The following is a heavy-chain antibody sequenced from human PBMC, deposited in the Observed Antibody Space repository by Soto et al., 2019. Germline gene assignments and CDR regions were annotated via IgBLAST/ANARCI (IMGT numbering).Heavy chain of an antibody. CDR3: AKGKLGYCSGGSCYYNGLDV. Sequence: VQLLESGGGLVQPGRSLRLSCAASGFTFSSHAMSWVRQAPGKGLEWVSTISGSAYSTYYADSVKGRFTISRDNSKNTLYLQMNSLRAEDTALYYCAKGKLGYCSGGSCYYNGLDVWGQGTTVTVSS. CDR1: GFTFSSHA. J-gene: IGHJ6*02. D-gene: IGHD2-15*01. V-gene: IGHV3-23*01. CDR2: ISGSAYST.